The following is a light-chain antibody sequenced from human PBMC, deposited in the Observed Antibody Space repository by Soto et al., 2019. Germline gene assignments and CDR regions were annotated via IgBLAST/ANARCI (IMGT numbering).Light chain of an antibody. CDR1: QDINRW. CDR2: NAD. J-gene: IGKJ1*01. CDR3: QQFSLYWA. V-gene: IGKV1-5*01. Sequence: DIQMTQSPSTLSASVGDRVTLTCRASQDINRWLAWYQQKPGKSPKILIYNADTLESGVPSRFSGSGYGTEFILTISSLQPDDFATYYCQQFSLYWAFGKGTKVDI.